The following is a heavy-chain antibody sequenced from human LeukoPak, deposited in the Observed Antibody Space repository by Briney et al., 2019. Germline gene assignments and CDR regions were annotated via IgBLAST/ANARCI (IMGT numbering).Heavy chain of an antibody. Sequence: SSETLSFTCTVSGGSISSSSYYWGWIRQPPGKGLEWIGSIYYSGSTYYNTSLKSRVTISVDTSKNQFSLKLSSVTAADTAVYYCARLRIAAARFSRYYFDYWGQGTLVTVST. CDR2: IYYSGST. V-gene: IGHV4-39*01. D-gene: IGHD6-13*01. CDR3: ARLRIAAARFSRYYFDY. J-gene: IGHJ4*02. CDR1: GGSISSSSYY.